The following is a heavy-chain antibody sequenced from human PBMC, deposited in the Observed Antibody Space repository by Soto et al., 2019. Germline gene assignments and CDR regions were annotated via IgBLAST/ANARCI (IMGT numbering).Heavy chain of an antibody. CDR2: IYHSGST. Sequence: PSETLSLTCNVSGGSISSSSYYWGWIRQPPGKGLEWIGSIYHSGSTFYNPSLKSRLIISVDTSKNQFSLKLRSVTAADTAVYYCAVYGTSARDYSYIDLWGKGTTVTVSS. J-gene: IGHJ6*03. V-gene: IGHV4-39*01. CDR3: AVYGTSARDYSYIDL. D-gene: IGHD3-10*01. CDR1: GGSISSSSYY.